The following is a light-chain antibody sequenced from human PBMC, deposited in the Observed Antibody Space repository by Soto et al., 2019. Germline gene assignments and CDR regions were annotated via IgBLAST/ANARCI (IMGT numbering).Light chain of an antibody. Sequence: EIVMTQSPATLSVSPGERATLSCRASQSVSSNLAWYQQKPGQAPRLLIYGASTRAAGIPARFSGSGSGTGFTLTISSLQSEDFAVYYCQQYNTWPPDPTYTFGQGTKLEIK. V-gene: IGKV3D-15*01. CDR3: QQYNTWPPDPTYT. J-gene: IGKJ2*01. CDR2: GAS. CDR1: QSVSSN.